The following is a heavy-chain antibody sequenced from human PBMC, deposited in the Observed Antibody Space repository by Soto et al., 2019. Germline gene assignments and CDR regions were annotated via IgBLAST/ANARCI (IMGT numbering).Heavy chain of an antibody. CDR1: GYSFTCYW. J-gene: IGHJ5*02. D-gene: IGHD3-16*02. Sequence: GESLKISCKGSGYSFTCYWISWVRQMPGKGLEWMGRIDPSDSYTNYSPSFQGHVTISADKSISTAYLQWSSLKASDTAMYYCERLLLSRVDFDPWSQGTLVTASS. CDR3: ERLLLSRVDFDP. V-gene: IGHV5-10-1*01. CDR2: IDPSDSYT.